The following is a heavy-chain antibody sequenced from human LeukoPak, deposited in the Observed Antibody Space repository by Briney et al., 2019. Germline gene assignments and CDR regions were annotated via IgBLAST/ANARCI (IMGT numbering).Heavy chain of an antibody. CDR3: ARDGYDSSGYYYDY. CDR1: GFTVSRHY. CDR2: IYSGGGT. V-gene: IGHV3-66*01. D-gene: IGHD3-22*01. J-gene: IGHJ4*02. Sequence: GGSLRLSCAVSGFTVSRHYMSWVRQAPGKGLEWVSVIYSGGGTYYADSVKGRFTISRDTSKNTLYLQMNSLRAEDTAVYYCARDGYDSSGYYYDYWGQGTLVTVSS.